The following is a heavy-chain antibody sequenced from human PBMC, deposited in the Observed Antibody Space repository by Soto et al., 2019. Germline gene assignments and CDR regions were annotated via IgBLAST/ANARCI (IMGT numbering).Heavy chain of an antibody. CDR2: ISGRGTSP. J-gene: IGHJ6*03. CDR3: ARGETDYYYYMDV. V-gene: IGHV3-23*01. Sequence: EVQLLESGGTLEQPGGSLRLPCTAPGFRFSNYAMSWVPQAPGEGLEWVSGISGRGTSPYYADSVKGRFTISRDNSKNTLYLQMNSLRVEDTAVYYCARGETDYYYYMDVWGKGTTVTVSS. CDR1: GFRFSNYA.